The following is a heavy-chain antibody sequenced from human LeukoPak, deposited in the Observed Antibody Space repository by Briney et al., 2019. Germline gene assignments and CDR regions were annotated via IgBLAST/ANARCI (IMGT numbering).Heavy chain of an antibody. D-gene: IGHD6-19*01. V-gene: IGHV3-9*03. J-gene: IGHJ4*02. CDR1: GFTFSSYS. Sequence: GGSLRLSCAASGFTFSSYSMNWVRQAPGKGLEWVSGISWNSGSIGYADSVKGRFTISRDNAKNSLYLQMNSLRAEDMALYYCAKDIGSSGWYWSYFDYWGQGTLVTVSS. CDR2: ISWNSGSI. CDR3: AKDIGSSGWYWSYFDY.